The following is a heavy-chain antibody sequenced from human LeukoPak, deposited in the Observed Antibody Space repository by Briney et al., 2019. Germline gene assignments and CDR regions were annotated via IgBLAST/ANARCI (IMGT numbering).Heavy chain of an antibody. D-gene: IGHD2-21*02. V-gene: IGHV3-9*01. CDR1: GFTFDDYA. CDR3: AKAYCGGDCTSPPSDY. CDR2: ISWNSGSI. J-gene: IGHJ4*02. Sequence: PGGSLRLSCAASGFTFDDYAMHWVRQAPGKGLEWVSGISWNSGSIGYADSVKGRFTISRDNSKNTLYLQMNSLRAEDTAVYYCAKAYCGGDCTSPPSDYWGQGTLVTVSS.